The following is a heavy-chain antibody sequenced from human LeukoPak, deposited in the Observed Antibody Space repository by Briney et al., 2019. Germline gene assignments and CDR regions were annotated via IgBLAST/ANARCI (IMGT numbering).Heavy chain of an antibody. CDR1: GCGFTNYG. CDR2: INASNTNT. CDR3: GKFVGSSSCCDGIDV. V-gene: IGHV3-23*05. J-gene: IGHJ3*01. D-gene: IGHD6-13*01. Sequence: PSESLTLSCEASGCGFTNYGISWVRQAPGEGLEWVSSINASNTNTYYADSVQGRSTISSATSRHTVFLQMNILAVEASALYCAGKFVGSSSCCDGIDVWGQGTRVTVSS.